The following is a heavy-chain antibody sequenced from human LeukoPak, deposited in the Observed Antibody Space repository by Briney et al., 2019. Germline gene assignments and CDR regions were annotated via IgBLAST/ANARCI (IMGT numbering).Heavy chain of an antibody. CDR1: GFTFDDYA. J-gene: IGHJ5*02. Sequence: PGGSLRLSCAASGFTFDDYAMHWVRQAPGKGLEWVSGISWNSGSIGYADSVKGRFTISRDNAKNSLYLQMNSLRAEDTALYYCAKGISDIVATSWFDPWGQGTLVTVSS. D-gene: IGHD5-12*01. V-gene: IGHV3-9*01. CDR2: ISWNSGSI. CDR3: AKGISDIVATSWFDP.